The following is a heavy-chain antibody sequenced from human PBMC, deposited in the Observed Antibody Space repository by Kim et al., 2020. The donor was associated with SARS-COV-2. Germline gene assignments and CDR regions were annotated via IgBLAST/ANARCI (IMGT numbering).Heavy chain of an antibody. V-gene: IGHV1-3*01. CDR3: ARDVYSSGLYFDY. D-gene: IGHD6-19*01. Sequence: YSQKFQGRVTITRDTSASTAYMELSSLRSEDTAVYYCARDVYSSGLYFDYWGQGTLVTVSS. J-gene: IGHJ4*02.